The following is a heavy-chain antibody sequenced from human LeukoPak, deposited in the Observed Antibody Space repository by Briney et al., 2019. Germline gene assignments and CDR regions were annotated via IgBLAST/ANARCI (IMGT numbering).Heavy chain of an antibody. CDR3: AKDRYYGSGSYYRGLDY. V-gene: IGHV3-23*01. J-gene: IGHJ4*02. CDR2: ISGRGDSI. D-gene: IGHD3-10*01. Sequence: SGGSLRLSCAASGFTFSSCAMNWVRQAPGKGLEWVSLISGRGDSIHYADSLKGRFTISRDNSKNTLYLHMTSLRAEDTAVYYCAKDRYYGSGSYYRGLDYWGQGTLGSVSS. CDR1: GFTFSSCA.